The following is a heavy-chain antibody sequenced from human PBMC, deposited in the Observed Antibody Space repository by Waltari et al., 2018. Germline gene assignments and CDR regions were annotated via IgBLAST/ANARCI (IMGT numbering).Heavy chain of an antibody. D-gene: IGHD1-26*01. V-gene: IGHV1-46*01. Sequence: QVQLVQSGAEVKKPGASVKVSCEASGYTFTSYYMHWVRQAPGQGLEWMGIINPSGGSTSYAQKFQGRVTMTRDTSTSTVYMELSSLRSEDTAVYYCARDKGWELLNYGMDVWGQGTTVTVSS. CDR3: ARDKGWELLNYGMDV. J-gene: IGHJ6*02. CDR2: INPSGGST. CDR1: GYTFTSYY.